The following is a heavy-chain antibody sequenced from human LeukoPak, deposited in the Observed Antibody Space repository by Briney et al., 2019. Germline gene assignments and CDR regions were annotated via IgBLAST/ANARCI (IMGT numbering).Heavy chain of an antibody. Sequence: GGSLRLSCATSGFPFSDFSMSWVRQAPGKGLEWISTTNSGGTSTYYAESGKGRCTISRDNSKNTLYLQMSSLRVEDTAVYYCAKQSYARSLGEGGPGTLVSVSS. J-gene: IGHJ4*02. CDR1: GFPFSDFS. CDR3: AKQSYARSLGE. V-gene: IGHV3-23*01. D-gene: IGHD2-8*01. CDR2: TNSGGTST.